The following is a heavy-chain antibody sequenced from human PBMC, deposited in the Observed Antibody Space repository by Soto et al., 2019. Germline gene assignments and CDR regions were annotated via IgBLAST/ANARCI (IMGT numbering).Heavy chain of an antibody. CDR1: GYTFTGYY. D-gene: IGHD2-2*02. Sequence: QVQLVQSGAEVKKPGASVKVSCKASGYTFTGYYMHWVRQAPGQGLGWMGWINPNSGGTNYAQKFKGRVPMTRDTSISTAYMELSSLRSDDTAVYYWARENVVVPAAIGYYYYYGMDVWGQGTTVTVSS. J-gene: IGHJ6*02. CDR2: INPNSGGT. V-gene: IGHV1-2*02. CDR3: ARENVVVPAAIGYYYYYGMDV.